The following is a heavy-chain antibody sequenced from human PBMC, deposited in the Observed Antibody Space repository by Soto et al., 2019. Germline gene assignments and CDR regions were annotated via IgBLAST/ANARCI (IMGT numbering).Heavy chain of an antibody. D-gene: IGHD4-17*01. Sequence: QMQLVESGGGVVQPGRSLRLSCAASGFTVSSYVMHWVRQAPGKGLEWVAFISYDGSKRYYVDSVRGQFTISSDNSENNVVLQNSSLGAEDTAVVYCAKGRLGAYYLHDYYGMGLWGQGSMVT. J-gene: IGHJ6*02. CDR1: GFTVSSYV. V-gene: IGHV3-30*18. CDR2: ISYDGSKR. CDR3: AKGRLGAYYLHDYYGMGL.